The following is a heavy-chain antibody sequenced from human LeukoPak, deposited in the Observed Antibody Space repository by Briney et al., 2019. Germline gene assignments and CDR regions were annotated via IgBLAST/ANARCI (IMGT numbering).Heavy chain of an antibody. V-gene: IGHV3-7*01. Sequence: PGGSLRPSCAASGFTFSSYWMSWVRQAPGKGLEWVANIKQDGSEKYYVDSVKGRFTISRDNAKNSLYLQMNSLRAEDTAVYYCARDVGCSSTSCPSYYYYMDVWGKGTTVTVSS. J-gene: IGHJ6*03. D-gene: IGHD2-2*01. CDR3: ARDVGCSSTSCPSYYYYMDV. CDR2: IKQDGSEK. CDR1: GFTFSSYW.